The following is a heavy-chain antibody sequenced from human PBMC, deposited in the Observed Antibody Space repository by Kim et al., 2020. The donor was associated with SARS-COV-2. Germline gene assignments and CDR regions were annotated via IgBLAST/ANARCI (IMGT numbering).Heavy chain of an antibody. V-gene: IGHV3-23*01. CDR3: AKVTTITAPFYDY. J-gene: IGHJ4*02. Sequence: PGSVPGRFTMPRDNSKNALNLEMNHLRAEDTALYYCAKVTTITAPFYDYWGQGTLVTVSS. D-gene: IGHD4-4*01.